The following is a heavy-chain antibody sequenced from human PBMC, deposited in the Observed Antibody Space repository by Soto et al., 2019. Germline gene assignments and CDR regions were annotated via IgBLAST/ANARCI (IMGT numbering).Heavy chain of an antibody. CDR3: AHRRPVGFSLPFDY. Sequence: QITLKESGPTLVKTTQTLTLTCTFSGFSLTTSGVGVGWIRQPPGKALEWLALIYWDDDKRYSPSLESRLTITKDTSKNQVVLTMTNMDPVDTATYYCAHRRPVGFSLPFDYRGQGTLVTVSS. D-gene: IGHD3-16*02. V-gene: IGHV2-5*02. J-gene: IGHJ4*02. CDR2: IYWDDDK. CDR1: GFSLTTSGVG.